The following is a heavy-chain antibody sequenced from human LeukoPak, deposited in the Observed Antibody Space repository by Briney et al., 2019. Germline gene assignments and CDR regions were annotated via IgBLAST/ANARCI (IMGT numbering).Heavy chain of an antibody. CDR2: IYYSGST. CDR3: ASWYESNWFDP. V-gene: IGHV4-39*07. Sequence: SETLSLTCTVSGGSISSSSYYWGWIRQPPGKGLEWIGYIYYSGSTSYNPSLKSRVTISVDTSKNQFSLKLSSVTAADTAVYYCASWYESNWFDPWGQGTLVTVSS. D-gene: IGHD6-13*01. CDR1: GGSISSSSYY. J-gene: IGHJ5*02.